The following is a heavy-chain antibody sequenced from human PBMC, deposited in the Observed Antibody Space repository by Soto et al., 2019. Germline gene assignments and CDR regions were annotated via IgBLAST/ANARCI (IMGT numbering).Heavy chain of an antibody. CDR3: VRQYSAYDI. CDR2: INADGSIT. J-gene: IGHJ3*02. CDR1: GFTFSNYW. V-gene: IGHV3-74*01. D-gene: IGHD5-18*01. Sequence: EVQLVESGGGLVQPGGSLRLSCAASGFTFSNYWMHWVRQVPGQRPLWVSRINADGSITADEDSVQGRVTISRDNAKNTLYLQMHSLRAEDTAVYYCVRQYSAYDIWGQGTTVTVSS.